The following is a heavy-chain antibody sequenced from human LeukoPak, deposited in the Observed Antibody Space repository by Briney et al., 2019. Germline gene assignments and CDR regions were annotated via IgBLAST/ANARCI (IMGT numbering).Heavy chain of an antibody. CDR3: ARERSSSSVADY. Sequence: PGGSLRLSCAASGFTFSSYGMHWVRQAPGKGLEWVAVIWYDGSNKYYADSVKGRFTISRDNSKNTLYLQMNSLRAEDTAVYYCARERSSSSVADYWGQGTLVTVSS. CDR1: GFTFSSYG. V-gene: IGHV3-33*01. CDR2: IWYDGSNK. D-gene: IGHD6-6*01. J-gene: IGHJ4*02.